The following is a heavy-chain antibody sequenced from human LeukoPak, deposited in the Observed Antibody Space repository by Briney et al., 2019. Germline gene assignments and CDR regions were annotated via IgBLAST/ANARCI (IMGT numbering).Heavy chain of an antibody. D-gene: IGHD6-13*01. Sequence: SVKVSCKASGGTFRSYAISWVRQAPGQGLEWMGRIIPIFGTANYAQKFQGRVTITTDESTSTAYMELSSLRSEDTAVYYCARDPIAAAGNFDYWGQGTLVTVSS. CDR2: IIPIFGTA. CDR3: ARDPIAAAGNFDY. V-gene: IGHV1-69*05. J-gene: IGHJ4*02. CDR1: GGTFRSYA.